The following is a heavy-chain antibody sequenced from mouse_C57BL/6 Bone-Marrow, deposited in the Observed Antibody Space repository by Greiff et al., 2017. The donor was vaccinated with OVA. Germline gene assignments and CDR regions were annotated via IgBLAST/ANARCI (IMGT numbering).Heavy chain of an antibody. CDR3: AREGSSPYYYAMDY. CDR2: IDPSDSYT. Sequence: VKLQESGAELVRPGTSVKLSCKASGYTFTSYWMHWVKQRPGQGLEWIGVIDPSDSYTNYNQKFKGKATLTVDTSSSTAYMQLSSLTSEDSAVYYCAREGSSPYYYAMDYWGQGTSVTVSS. CDR1: GYTFTSYW. D-gene: IGHD1-1*01. J-gene: IGHJ4*01. V-gene: IGHV1-59*01.